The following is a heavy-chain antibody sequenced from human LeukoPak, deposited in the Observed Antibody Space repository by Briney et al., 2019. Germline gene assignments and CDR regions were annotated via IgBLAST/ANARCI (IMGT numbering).Heavy chain of an antibody. CDR3: ARDFWSGYYTTYYYYMDV. Sequence: SETLSLTCAVNGGSFSGYYWSWIRQPPEKGLEWIGEINHSGSTNYNPSLKSRVTISVDTSKNQFSLKLSSVTAADTAVYYCARDFWSGYYTTYYYYMDVWGKGTTVTVSS. D-gene: IGHD3-3*01. CDR1: GGSFSGYY. V-gene: IGHV4-34*01. J-gene: IGHJ6*03. CDR2: INHSGST.